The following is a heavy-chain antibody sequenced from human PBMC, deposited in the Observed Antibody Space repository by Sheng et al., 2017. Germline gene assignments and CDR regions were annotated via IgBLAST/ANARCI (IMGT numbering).Heavy chain of an antibody. Sequence: QVQLQQWGAGLLKPSETLSLTCAVYGGSFSGYYWSWIRQPPGKGLEWIGEINHSGSTNYNPSLKSRVTISVDTSKNQFSLKLSSVTAADTAVYYCARGINAQLYYFDYWGQGTLVTVSS. J-gene: IGHJ4*02. D-gene: IGHD1-1*01. CDR3: ARGINAQLYYFDY. V-gene: IGHV4-34*01. CDR1: GGSFSGYY. CDR2: INHSGST.